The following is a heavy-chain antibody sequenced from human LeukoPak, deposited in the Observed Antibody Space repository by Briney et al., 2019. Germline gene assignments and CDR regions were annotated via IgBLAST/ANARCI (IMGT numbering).Heavy chain of an antibody. V-gene: IGHV3-23*01. J-gene: IGHJ4*02. CDR2: ISRSGGST. Sequence: GGSLRLSCAASGFTFSNYAMSWVRQAPGKGLEWVSAISRSGGSTYYADSVRGRFTISRDNSKNTLYLQMNSLRADDTAVYYCAKDRFDYLPVPDYWGQGTLVTVSS. D-gene: IGHD3-10*02. CDR3: AKDRFDYLPVPDY. CDR1: GFTFSNYA.